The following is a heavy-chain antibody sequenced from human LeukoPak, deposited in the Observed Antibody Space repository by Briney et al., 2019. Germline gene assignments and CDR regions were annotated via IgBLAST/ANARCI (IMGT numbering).Heavy chain of an antibody. CDR3: ARDLAKKFYSYGYYYYYMDV. D-gene: IGHD5-18*01. J-gene: IGHJ6*03. CDR2: ISSSSYI. V-gene: IGHV3-21*01. Sequence: GGSLRLSCAASGFTFSSYSMNWVRQAPGKGLEWVSSISSSSYIYYADSVKGRFTISRDNAKNSLYLQMNSLRAEDTAVYYCARDLAKKFYSYGYYYYYMDVWGKGTTVTVSS. CDR1: GFTFSSYS.